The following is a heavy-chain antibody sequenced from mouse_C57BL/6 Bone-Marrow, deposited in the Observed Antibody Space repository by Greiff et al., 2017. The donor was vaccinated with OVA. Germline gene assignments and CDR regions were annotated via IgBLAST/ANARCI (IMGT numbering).Heavy chain of an antibody. CDR3: ARRSILGGYCGSSHFDY. CDR2: ISSGSSTI. Sequence: EVHLVESGGGLVKPGGSLKLSCAASGFTFSDYGMHWVRQAPEKGLEWVAYISSGSSTIYYADTVKGRFTISRDNAKNTLFLQMTRLKSEDTAMYYCARRSILGGYCGSSHFDYWGQGTTLTVSS. CDR1: GFTFSDYG. J-gene: IGHJ2*01. D-gene: IGHD1-1*01. V-gene: IGHV5-17*01.